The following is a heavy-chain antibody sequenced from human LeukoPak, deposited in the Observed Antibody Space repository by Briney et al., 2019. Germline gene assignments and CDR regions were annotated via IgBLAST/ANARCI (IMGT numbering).Heavy chain of an antibody. J-gene: IGHJ6*02. Sequence: ASVKVSCKASGYTFTSYGISWVRQAPGQGLEWMGWISAYNGNTNYAQKLQGRVTMTTDTSTSTAYMELRSLRSDDTAVYYCARDKVGATVHYYYYGMDVWGQGTTVTVSS. CDR2: ISAYNGNT. CDR3: ARDKVGATVHYYYYGMDV. V-gene: IGHV1-18*01. D-gene: IGHD1-26*01. CDR1: GYTFTSYG.